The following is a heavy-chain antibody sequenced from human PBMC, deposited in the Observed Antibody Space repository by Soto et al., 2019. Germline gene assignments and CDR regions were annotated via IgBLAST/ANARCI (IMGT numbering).Heavy chain of an antibody. Sequence: PSETLSLTCAVYGGSFSGYYWSWIRQPPGKGLEWIGEINHSGSTNYNPSLKSRVTISVDTSKNQFSLKLSSVTAEDTAVYYCARDGTALFDYWGQGTLVTVSS. V-gene: IGHV4-34*01. CDR3: ARDGTALFDY. J-gene: IGHJ4*02. CDR1: GGSFSGYY. D-gene: IGHD1-1*01. CDR2: INHSGST.